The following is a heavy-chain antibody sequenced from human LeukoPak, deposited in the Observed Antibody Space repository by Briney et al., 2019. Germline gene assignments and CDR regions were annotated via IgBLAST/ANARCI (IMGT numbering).Heavy chain of an antibody. CDR1: GFSVSSNY. V-gene: IGHV3-53*01. CDR3: ARDLRDNGAFDI. CDR2: IYSGGST. J-gene: IGHJ3*02. D-gene: IGHD2-8*01. Sequence: GGSLRLSCAASGFSVSSNYMSWVRQAPGKGPEWVSVIYSGGSTYYADSVKGRFTISRDNSKNTLYLQMNSLRVEDTAVYYCARDLRDNGAFDIWGQGTMVTVSS.